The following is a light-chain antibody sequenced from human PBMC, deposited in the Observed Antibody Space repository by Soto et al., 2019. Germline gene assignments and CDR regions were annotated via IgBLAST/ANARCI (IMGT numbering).Light chain of an antibody. CDR2: DVN. J-gene: IGLJ2*01. CDR1: SSDIGAYNF. Sequence: QSVLTQPASVSGSPVQSITISCTGTSSDIGAYNFVSWYQQHPGKAPKLMLYDVNIRPSGVSNRFSGSKSGNTASLTISGLQAEDAADYYCTSWTTSTTMIFGGGTKLTVL. CDR3: TSWTTSTTMI. V-gene: IGLV2-14*03.